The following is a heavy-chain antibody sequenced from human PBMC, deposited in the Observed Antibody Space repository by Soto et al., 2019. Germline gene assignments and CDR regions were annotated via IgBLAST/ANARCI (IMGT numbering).Heavy chain of an antibody. J-gene: IGHJ3*01. CDR1: GFTFSSFT. Sequence: EVQLVESGGGLVQPGGSLRLSCAASGFTFSSFTMNWVRQAPGKGLEWVSYIGSSGITRYHADSVKGRFTVSRVNARNSLYLQMNSLRDEDTALYYCARSGSSGYHRYRLGSNDGVDVWGQGTMVTVSP. V-gene: IGHV3-48*02. CDR3: ARSGSSGYHRYRLGSNDGVDV. CDR2: IGSSGITR. D-gene: IGHD6-19*01.